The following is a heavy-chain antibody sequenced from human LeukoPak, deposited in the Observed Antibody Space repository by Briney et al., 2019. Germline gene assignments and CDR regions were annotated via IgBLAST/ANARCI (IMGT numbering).Heavy chain of an antibody. CDR2: ISNFGDII. CDR1: GFTFSNYE. D-gene: IGHD3-3*01. Sequence: QPGGSLRLSCAASGFTFSNYEMNWVRQAPGKGLEWISHISNFGDIIHYADSVEGRFTISRDNAKNSLYLQMNSLKTEDTAMYYCATYAVFGVAHYYYYLDVWGKGTMVTVSS. V-gene: IGHV3-48*03. CDR3: ATYAVFGVAHYYYYLDV. J-gene: IGHJ6*03.